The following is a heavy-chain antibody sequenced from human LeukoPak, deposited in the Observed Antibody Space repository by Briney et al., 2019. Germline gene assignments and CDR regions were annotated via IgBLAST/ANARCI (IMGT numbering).Heavy chain of an antibody. CDR3: ARGYYDSSGYYRGVAFDI. J-gene: IGHJ3*02. CDR1: GXSISSGDYY. D-gene: IGHD3-22*01. V-gene: IGHV4-30-4*01. Sequence: SETLSLTCTVSGXSISSGDYYWSWIRQPPGKGLEWIGYIYYSGSTYYNPSLKSRVTISVDTSKNQFSLKLSSVTAADTAVYYCARGYYDSSGYYRGVAFDIWGQGTMVTVSS. CDR2: IYYSGST.